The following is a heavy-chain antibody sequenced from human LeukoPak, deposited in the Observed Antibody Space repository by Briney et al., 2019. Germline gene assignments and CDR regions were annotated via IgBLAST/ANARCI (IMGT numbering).Heavy chain of an antibody. D-gene: IGHD7-27*01. CDR1: GYTFTGYY. Sequence: ASVKVSCKASGYTFTGYYMHWVRQAPGQGLELMGWINPNSGGTNSAQKFQGRVTMTRDTSISTAYMELSSLRSDDTAVYYCARAGDGYFDYWGQGALVTVSS. CDR2: INPNSGGT. J-gene: IGHJ4*02. CDR3: ARAGDGYFDY. V-gene: IGHV1-2*02.